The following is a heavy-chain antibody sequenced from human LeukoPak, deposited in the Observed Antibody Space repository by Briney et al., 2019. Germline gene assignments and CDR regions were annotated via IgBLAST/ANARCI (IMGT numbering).Heavy chain of an antibody. D-gene: IGHD1-26*01. V-gene: IGHV3-21*04. CDR2: ISSSSIYI. CDR1: GFTFSSYT. J-gene: IGHJ5*01. CDR3: AKPGKRGPRGSYYPSFWFDS. Sequence: GGSLRLSCAASGFTFSSYTMNWVRQAPGKGLEWVSSISSSSIYIYYADSVKGRFTISRDNAKNSLYLQMNSLRAEDTAVYYCAKPGKRGPRGSYYPSFWFDSWGQGTLVTVSS.